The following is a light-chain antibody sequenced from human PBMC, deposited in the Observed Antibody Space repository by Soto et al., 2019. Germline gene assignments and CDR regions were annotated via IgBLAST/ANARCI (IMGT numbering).Light chain of an antibody. CDR3: RQYDASPLT. CDR1: QSVGRDY. CDR2: GAS. J-gene: IGKJ4*01. Sequence: EIVLTQSPDTLSLSPGERATLSCRASQSVGRDYLAWFQQKPGQAPRLLIYGASSRATGIPDTFGGSGSGTDFTLNLNKPEREDFAVYYCRQYDASPLTLGGGTNVQI. V-gene: IGKV3-20*01.